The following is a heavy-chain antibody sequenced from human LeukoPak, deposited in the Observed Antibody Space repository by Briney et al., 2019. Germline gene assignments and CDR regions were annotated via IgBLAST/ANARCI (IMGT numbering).Heavy chain of an antibody. CDR2: ISDSGGST. J-gene: IGHJ4*02. CDR3: ARGDTAVAHASHHFDD. CDR1: GFTFTSYA. Sequence: GGSLRLSCAASGFTFTSYAMSWVRQAPGKGLEWVSAISDSGGSTYYADSVKGRFTISRDNSKNTLYLQMNSLRAEDTAVYYCARGDTAVAHASHHFDDWGQGTLVTVSS. V-gene: IGHV3-23*01. D-gene: IGHD5-18*01.